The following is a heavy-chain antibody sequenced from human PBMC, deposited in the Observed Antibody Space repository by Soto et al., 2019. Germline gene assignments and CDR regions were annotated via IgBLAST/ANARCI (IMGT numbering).Heavy chain of an antibody. V-gene: IGHV4-59*08. CDR2: IYYSGST. CDR1: GCSLSRYY. J-gene: IGHJ6*03. D-gene: IGHD4-17*01. CDR3: ARHFRPRSTVITYYYYYYMDV. Sequence: PSETLSLTCTVSGCSLSRYYLSWVRPPPGKGLEGIGYIYYSGSTNYNPSLKSRVTISVDTSKNQFSLKLSSVTAADTAVYYCARHFRPRSTVITYYYYYYMDVWGKGTTVTVSS.